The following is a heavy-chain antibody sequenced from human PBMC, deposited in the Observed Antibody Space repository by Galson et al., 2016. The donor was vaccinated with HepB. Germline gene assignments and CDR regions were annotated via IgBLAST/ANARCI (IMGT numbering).Heavy chain of an antibody. CDR3: ARGHWNARDAFDV. D-gene: IGHD1-1*01. J-gene: IGHJ3*01. V-gene: IGHV1-8*01. CDR2: MDTTTYKT. CDR1: GYTFTNHY. Sequence: SVKVSCKASGYTFTNHYINRVRQATGHGPEWMGWMDTTTYKTGYAQKFQGRFTMTKTTSLGTAYMELRSLRSGDTAVYYCARGHWNARDAFDVWGQGTMVTVSS.